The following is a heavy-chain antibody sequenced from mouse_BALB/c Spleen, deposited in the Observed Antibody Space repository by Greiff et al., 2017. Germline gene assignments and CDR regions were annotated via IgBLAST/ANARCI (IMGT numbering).Heavy chain of an antibody. CDR2: ISSGSSTI. D-gene: IGHD1-1*01. V-gene: IGHV5-17*02. CDR1: GFTFSSFG. J-gene: IGHJ2*01. Sequence: EVQRVESGGGLVQPGGSRKLSCAASGFTFSSFGMHWVRQAPEKGLEWVAYISSGSSTIYYADTVKGRFTISRDNPKNTLFLQMTSLRSEDTAMYYCARDYGTPFDYWGQGTTLTVSS. CDR3: ARDYGTPFDY.